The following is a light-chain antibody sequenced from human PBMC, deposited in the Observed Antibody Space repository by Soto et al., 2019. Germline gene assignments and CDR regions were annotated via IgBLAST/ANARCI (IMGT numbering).Light chain of an antibody. V-gene: IGLV2-14*01. CDR3: SSYTTSSTWL. J-gene: IGLJ3*02. CDR2: EVS. Sequence: QSALTQPASVSGSPGQSITISCSGTDSDLGSYNYVSWYQQFPGIAPKLIIFEVSNRPSGVSDRFSGSKSGNTASLTISGLQTDDEADYYCSSYTTSSTWLFGGGTKLTVL. CDR1: DSDLGSYNY.